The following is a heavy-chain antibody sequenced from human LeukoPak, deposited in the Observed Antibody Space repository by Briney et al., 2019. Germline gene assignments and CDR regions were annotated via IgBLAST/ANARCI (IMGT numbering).Heavy chain of an antibody. D-gene: IGHD4-17*01. CDR3: AKDPRVRHDYDDYGADY. V-gene: IGHV3-30*18. Sequence: GGSLRLSCEVSGFIFDNYGMHWVRQAPGKGLEWVAVISYDGSNKYYVDSVKGRFTISRDNSKNALYLQMNSLRAEDTAVYYCAKDPRVRHDYDDYGADYWGQGTLVIVSS. J-gene: IGHJ4*02. CDR2: ISYDGSNK. CDR1: GFIFDNYG.